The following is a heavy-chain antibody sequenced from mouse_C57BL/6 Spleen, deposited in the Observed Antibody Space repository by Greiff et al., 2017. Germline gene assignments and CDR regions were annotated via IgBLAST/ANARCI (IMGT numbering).Heavy chain of an antibody. D-gene: IGHD4-1*01. CDR2: IDPSDSYT. CDR3: ATQLTGSYAMDY. J-gene: IGHJ4*01. Sequence: QVQLQQPGAELVMPGASVKLSCKASGYTFTSYWMHWVKQRPGQGLEWIGEIDPSDSYTNYNQKFKGKSTLTVDKSSSTAYMQLSSLTSEDSAVYYCATQLTGSYAMDYWGQGTSVTVSS. V-gene: IGHV1-69*01. CDR1: GYTFTSYW.